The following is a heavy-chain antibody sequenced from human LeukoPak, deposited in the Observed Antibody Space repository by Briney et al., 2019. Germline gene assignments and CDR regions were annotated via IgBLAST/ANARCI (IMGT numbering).Heavy chain of an antibody. J-gene: IGHJ4*02. V-gene: IGHV3-23*01. CDR2: ISGSGGST. CDR3: AKLIYIVVVPAAISVEDYYFDY. D-gene: IGHD2-2*01. CDR1: GFTFSSYA. Sequence: PGGSLRLSCAASGFTFSSYAMSWVRQAPGKGLEWVSAISGSGGSTYYADPVKGRFTISRDNSKNTLYLQMNSLRAEDTAVYYCAKLIYIVVVPAAISVEDYYFDYWGQGTLVTVSS.